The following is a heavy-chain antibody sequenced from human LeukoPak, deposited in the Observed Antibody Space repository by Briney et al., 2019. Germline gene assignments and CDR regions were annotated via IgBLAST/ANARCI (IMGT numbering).Heavy chain of an antibody. J-gene: IGHJ4*02. CDR2: IWYDGSNK. D-gene: IGHD2-21*01. CDR1: GFTFSSYG. Sequence: GGSLRLSCAASGFTFSSYGMHWVRQAPGKGLEWVAVIWYDGSNKYYADSVKGRFTISRDNSKNTLYLQMNSLRAEDTAVYYCAKGEQERGGAPGYWGQGTLVTVSS. CDR3: AKGEQERGGAPGY. V-gene: IGHV3-33*06.